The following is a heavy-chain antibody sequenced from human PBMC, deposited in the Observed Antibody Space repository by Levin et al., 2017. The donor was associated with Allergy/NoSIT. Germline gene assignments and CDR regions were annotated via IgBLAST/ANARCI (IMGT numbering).Heavy chain of an antibody. D-gene: IGHD3-16*01. V-gene: IGHV3-11*05. Sequence: PGGSLRLSCAASGFTFRIHYMSWVRQAPGKGLEWVSYISSSSSDTYYADSVRGRFTISRDNARNSLYLQMNSLRAEDTAVYYCAREGILRAGGALDAFDRWGQGTMVTVSS. J-gene: IGHJ3*02. CDR1: GFTFRIHY. CDR3: AREGILRAGGALDAFDR. CDR2: ISSSSSDT.